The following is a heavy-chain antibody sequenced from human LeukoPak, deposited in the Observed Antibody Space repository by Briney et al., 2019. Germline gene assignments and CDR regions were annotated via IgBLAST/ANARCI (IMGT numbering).Heavy chain of an antibody. Sequence: SETLSLTCTVSGGSISSSSYYWGWIRQPPGKGLEWIGYIYYSGSTYYNPSLKSRVTISVDTSKNQFSLKLSSVTAADTAVYYCARDRGTGTRFDPWGQGTLVTVSS. CDR1: GGSISSSSYY. CDR2: IYYSGST. V-gene: IGHV4-30-4*08. CDR3: ARDRGTGTRFDP. D-gene: IGHD1-1*01. J-gene: IGHJ5*02.